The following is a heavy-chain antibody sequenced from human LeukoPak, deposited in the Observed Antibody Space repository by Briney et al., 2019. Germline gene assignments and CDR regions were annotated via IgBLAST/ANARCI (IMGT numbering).Heavy chain of an antibody. CDR2: ISYSGNT. CDR3: ARRTTGMDV. CDR1: GGSISSNIYN. D-gene: IGHD1-1*01. V-gene: IGHV4-39*01. Sequence: SETLSLTCTVSGGSISSNIYNWGWIRQPSGQGLEWIGSISYSGNTYYKPSLKSRVTISVDTSKNQFSLKLSSVTAADTAVYYCARRTTGMDVWGQGTTVTVSS. J-gene: IGHJ6*02.